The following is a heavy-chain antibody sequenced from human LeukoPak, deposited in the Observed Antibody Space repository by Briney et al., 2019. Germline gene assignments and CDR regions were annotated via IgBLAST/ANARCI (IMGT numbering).Heavy chain of an antibody. CDR2: IRYEGGYV. CDR3: TRDDHWSFDS. D-gene: IGHD3-3*01. Sequence: RGSLRLSCEASGFTFSIFGMHWVRQAPGKGLEWLTFIRYEGGYVVYADSVKGRFTTSRDNSKSTLTLQMNRPGIEDTAVYYCTRDDHWSFDSWGQGTLVTVSS. V-gene: IGHV3-30*02. CDR1: GFTFSIFG. J-gene: IGHJ5*01.